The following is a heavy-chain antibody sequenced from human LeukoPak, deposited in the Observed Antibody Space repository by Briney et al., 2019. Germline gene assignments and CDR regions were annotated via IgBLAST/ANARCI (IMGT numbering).Heavy chain of an antibody. Sequence: GGSLRLSCAASGFTVSSNYMSWVRQAPGKGLEWVSVIYSGGSAYYADSVKGRFTISRDNSKNTLYLQMNSLRAEDTAVYYCARDRFGYGDYGAVYFDPWGQGTLVTVSS. CDR3: ARDRFGYGDYGAVYFDP. CDR2: IYSGGSA. CDR1: GFTVSSNY. J-gene: IGHJ5*02. V-gene: IGHV3-66*01. D-gene: IGHD4-17*01.